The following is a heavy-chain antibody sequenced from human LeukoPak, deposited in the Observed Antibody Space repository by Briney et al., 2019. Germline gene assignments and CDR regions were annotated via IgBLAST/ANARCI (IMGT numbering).Heavy chain of an antibody. CDR3: ARVAKYGLDAFDI. V-gene: IGHV1-69*13. J-gene: IGHJ3*02. Sequence: SVKVSCKASGGTFSSYAISWVRQAPGQGLEWMGGIIPIFGTANYAQKFQGRVTITADESTSTAYMELSSLRSEDTAVYYCARVAKYGLDAFDIGGKGTMVTVSS. D-gene: IGHD4/OR15-4a*01. CDR2: IIPIFGTA. CDR1: GGTFSSYA.